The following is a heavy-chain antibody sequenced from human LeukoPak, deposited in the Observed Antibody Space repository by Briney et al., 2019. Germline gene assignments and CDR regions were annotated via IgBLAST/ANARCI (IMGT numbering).Heavy chain of an antibody. D-gene: IGHD2-2*02. CDR1: GGPIDSYY. V-gene: IGHV4-59*08. J-gene: IGHJ4*02. CDR3: ARTRSQAISAQYFDY. Sequence: SETLSLTCSVSGGPIDSYYWSWIRQPPGKGLEWFGYIYYSGSTNYNPSLKSRVTISVDTSKSQFSLNLTSVTAADTAVYYCARTRSQAISAQYFDYWGQGTLVTVSS. CDR2: IYYSGST.